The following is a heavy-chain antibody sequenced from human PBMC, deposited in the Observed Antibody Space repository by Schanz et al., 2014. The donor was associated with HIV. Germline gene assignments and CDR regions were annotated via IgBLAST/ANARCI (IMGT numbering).Heavy chain of an antibody. CDR1: GFSFLRYE. CDR3: AKPEYDSRGNSQSHFDY. D-gene: IGHD3-22*01. Sequence: EVQLLESGGGLVQPGGSLRISCVASGFSFLRYEMSWVRQAPGKGLEWVSSISESGGRTYYADSVNGRFTISRDNSKNTLYLQMTTLRIDDTAVYYCAKPEYDSRGNSQSHFDYRGQGTLVTVSS. CDR2: ISESGGRT. V-gene: IGHV3-23*01. J-gene: IGHJ4*02.